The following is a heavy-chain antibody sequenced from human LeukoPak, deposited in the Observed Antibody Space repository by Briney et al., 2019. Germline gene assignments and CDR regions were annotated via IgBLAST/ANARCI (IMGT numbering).Heavy chain of an antibody. CDR1: GGSISSYY. V-gene: IGHV4-59*01. D-gene: IGHD3-22*01. Sequence: SETLSLTCTVSGGSISSYYWSWIRQPPGKGLEWIGYIYYSGSTNYNPSLKSRVTISVDTSKNQFSLKLSSVTAADTAVYYCARAPYYYDSSGYYRGENYYFDYWGQGTLVTVSS. CDR3: ARAPYYYDSSGYYRGENYYFDY. J-gene: IGHJ4*02. CDR2: IYYSGST.